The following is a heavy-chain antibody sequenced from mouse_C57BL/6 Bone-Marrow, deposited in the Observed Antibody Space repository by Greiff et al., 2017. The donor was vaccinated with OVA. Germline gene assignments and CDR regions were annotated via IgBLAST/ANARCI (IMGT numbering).Heavy chain of an antibody. CDR3: DRHPCYYGSSYWYFDV. CDR2: ISSGGSYT. CDR1: GFTFSSYG. J-gene: IGHJ1*03. V-gene: IGHV5-6*01. D-gene: IGHD1-1*01. Sequence: EVKLMESGGDLVKPGGSLKLSCAASGFTFSSYGMSWVRQTPDKRLEWVATISSGGSYTYYPDSVKGRFTISRDNAKNTLYLQMSSLKSEDTAMYYCDRHPCYYGSSYWYFDVWGTGTTVTVSS.